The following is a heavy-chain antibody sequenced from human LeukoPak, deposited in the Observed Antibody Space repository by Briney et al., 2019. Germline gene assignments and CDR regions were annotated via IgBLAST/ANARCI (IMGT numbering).Heavy chain of an antibody. Sequence: PSETLSLTCTVSGASVSGGRYYWSWIRQHPGKGLEWIGFTSYSGGAFYNPSLMSRIIMSVDRSQNQFFLKLNAVTAAYPDFYFCSRGRYDVVVPAAFGRHLDYRGQGTLVTVSS. CDR3: SRGRYDVVVPAAFGRHLDY. CDR1: GASVSGGRYY. CDR2: TSYSGGA. J-gene: IGHJ4*02. V-gene: IGHV4-31*03. D-gene: IGHD2-15*01.